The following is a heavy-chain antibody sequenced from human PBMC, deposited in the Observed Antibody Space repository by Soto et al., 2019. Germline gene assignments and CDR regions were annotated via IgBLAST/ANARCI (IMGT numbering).Heavy chain of an antibody. J-gene: IGHJ2*01. CDR3: ARDRGIVVVPAAIGVNWYFDL. CDR2: IIPIFGTA. Sequence: GASVKVSCRASGGTFSSYATSGVRQAPGQGLEWMGGIIPIFGTANYAQKFQGRVTITADKSTSTAYMELSSLRSEDTAVYYCARDRGIVVVPAAIGVNWYFDLLGRGTLVTVSS. V-gene: IGHV1-69*06. D-gene: IGHD2-2*01. CDR1: GGTFSSYA.